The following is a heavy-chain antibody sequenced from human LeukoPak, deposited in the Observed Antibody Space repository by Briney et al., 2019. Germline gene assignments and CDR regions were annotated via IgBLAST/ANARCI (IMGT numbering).Heavy chain of an antibody. V-gene: IGHV3-30*02. J-gene: IGHJ4*02. CDR3: ARRGKYYDFWSDPGFDY. CDR1: GFTFRTYG. CDR2: VRYDGGNK. D-gene: IGHD3-3*01. Sequence: GGSLRLSCAASGFTFRTYGMHWVRQAPGKGLEWVAVVRYDGGNKHYADSVKGRFTISRDNSKNTVYLQMDNLRPEDTAVYYCARRGKYYDFWSDPGFDYWGQGTLVTVSS.